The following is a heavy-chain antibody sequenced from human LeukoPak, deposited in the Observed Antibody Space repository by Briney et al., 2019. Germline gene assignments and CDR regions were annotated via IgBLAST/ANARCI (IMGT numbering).Heavy chain of an antibody. J-gene: IGHJ4*02. CDR2: INWHGDST. Sequence: GGSLRLSCAASGFTFDDYGMNWVRQPPGKGLEWVSGINWHGDSTGYADSVKGRFTISRDNAKNSLYLQMNSLRAEDTALYYCAREDYDSSGYDYWGQGTLVTVSS. V-gene: IGHV3-20*04. D-gene: IGHD3-22*01. CDR1: GFTFDDYG. CDR3: AREDYDSSGYDY.